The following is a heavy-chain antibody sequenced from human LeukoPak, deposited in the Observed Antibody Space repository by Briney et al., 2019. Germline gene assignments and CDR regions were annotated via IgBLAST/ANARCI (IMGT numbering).Heavy chain of an antibody. CDR3: ARGENRRPIAAARLGDY. CDR1: GFTFSSYS. Sequence: PGGSLRLSCAASGFTFSSYSMNWVRQAPGKGLEWVSSISSSSSYIYYADSVKGRFTISRDSAKNSLYLQMNSLRAEDTAVYYCARGENRRPIAAARLGDYWGQGTLVTVSS. J-gene: IGHJ4*02. CDR2: ISSSSSYI. D-gene: IGHD6-13*01. V-gene: IGHV3-21*01.